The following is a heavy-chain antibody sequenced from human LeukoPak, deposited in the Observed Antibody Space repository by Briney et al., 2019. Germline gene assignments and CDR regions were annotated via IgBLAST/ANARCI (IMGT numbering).Heavy chain of an antibody. D-gene: IGHD3-10*01. CDR1: EFTFSTYA. V-gene: IGHV3-23*01. Sequence: GGSLRLSCAASEFTFSTYAMSWVRQAPGKGLEWVSGISGDGGITYYADSVRGRFTISRDNSKSTLYLQMNSLRAEDTAVYYRAKSSGPGGYYYYGMDVWGQGTTVTVSS. J-gene: IGHJ6*02. CDR2: ISGDGGIT. CDR3: AKSSGPGGYYYYGMDV.